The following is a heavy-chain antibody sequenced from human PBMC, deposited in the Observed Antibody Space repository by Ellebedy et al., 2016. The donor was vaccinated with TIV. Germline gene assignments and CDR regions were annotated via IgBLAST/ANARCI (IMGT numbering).Heavy chain of an antibody. D-gene: IGHD3-10*01. J-gene: IGHJ4*02. CDR1: GFTFSRYS. CDR3: ARVQGLWFGEPDY. V-gene: IGHV3-48*04. Sequence: GGSLRLXXSASGFTFSRYSMNWVRQAPGKGLEWVSYISSSSSTIYYADSVKGRFTISRDNAKNSLYLQMNSLRAEDTAVYYCARVQGLWFGEPDYWGQGTLVTVSS. CDR2: ISSSSSTI.